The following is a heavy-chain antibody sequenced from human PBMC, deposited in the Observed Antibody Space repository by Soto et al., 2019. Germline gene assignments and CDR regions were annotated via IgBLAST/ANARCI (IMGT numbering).Heavy chain of an antibody. Sequence: SGPTLVNPTETLTLTCTVSGLSLNIGRLGVSWIRQPPGKALEWLAHIFSNDDKSYSTSLKSRLTISKDTSRSQVVLTMTNMDPVDSATYYCALIKDCSRTDCFLASFDPWGQGTLVTVSS. CDR3: ALIKDCSRTDCFLASFDP. D-gene: IGHD2-2*01. V-gene: IGHV2-26*01. CDR2: IFSNDDK. J-gene: IGHJ5*02. CDR1: GLSLNIGRLG.